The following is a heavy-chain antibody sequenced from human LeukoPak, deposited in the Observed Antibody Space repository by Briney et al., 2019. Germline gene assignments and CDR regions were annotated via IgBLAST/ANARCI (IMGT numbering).Heavy chain of an antibody. Sequence: GGSLRLSCAASGFTFSSTALSWVRQAPGKGLEWVSGISGSGGSTYYADSVKGRFTISRDNSKNTLYLQMNILRAEDTAVYYCAKDFANWYFDLWGRGTLVAVSS. CDR3: AKDFANWYFDL. CDR2: ISGSGGST. V-gene: IGHV3-23*01. CDR1: GFTFSSTA. J-gene: IGHJ2*01.